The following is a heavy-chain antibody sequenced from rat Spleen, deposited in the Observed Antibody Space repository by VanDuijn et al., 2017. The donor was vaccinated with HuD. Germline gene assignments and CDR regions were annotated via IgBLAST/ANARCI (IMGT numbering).Heavy chain of an antibody. CDR3: TRASDRYVMDA. CDR1: GFSFGDYA. CDR2: ISSTGGRT. J-gene: IGHJ4*01. V-gene: IGHV5-17*01. Sequence: EVQLVESGGGLVQPGRSLKLSCTASGFSFGDYAMAWVRQAPTKGLEWVATISSTGGRTYYRDSVKGRFTISRDNAKSTLYLQMNSLRSEDTATYYCTRASDRYVMDAWGQGASVTVSS.